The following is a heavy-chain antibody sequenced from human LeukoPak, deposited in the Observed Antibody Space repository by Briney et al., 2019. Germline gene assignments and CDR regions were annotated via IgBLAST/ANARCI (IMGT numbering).Heavy chain of an antibody. CDR2: ISSSSSYI. Sequence: GGSLRLSCAASGFTFSSYSMNWVRQAPGKGLEWVSSISSSSSYIYYADSVKGRFTISRDNAKNSLYLQMNSLRAEDTAVYYCAREQDREASATVVGDYWGQGTLVTVSS. CDR1: GFTFSSYS. D-gene: IGHD4-23*01. V-gene: IGHV3-21*01. J-gene: IGHJ4*02. CDR3: AREQDREASATVVGDY.